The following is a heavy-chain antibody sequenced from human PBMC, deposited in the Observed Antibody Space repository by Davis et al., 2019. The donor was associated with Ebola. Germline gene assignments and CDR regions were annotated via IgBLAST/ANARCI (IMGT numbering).Heavy chain of an antibody. CDR1: GFTFSSYG. CDR3: ASSNTWELGLFYYYGMDV. Sequence: GGSLRLSCAASGFTFSSYGMHWVRQAPGKGLEWVAVIWYDGSNKYYADSVKGRFTISRDNSKNTLYLQMNSLRAEDMAVYYCASSNTWELGLFYYYGMDVWGQGTTVTVSS. CDR2: IWYDGSNK. D-gene: IGHD1-26*01. J-gene: IGHJ6*02. V-gene: IGHV3-33*01.